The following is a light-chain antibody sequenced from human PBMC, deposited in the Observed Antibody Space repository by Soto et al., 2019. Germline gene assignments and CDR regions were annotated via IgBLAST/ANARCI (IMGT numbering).Light chain of an antibody. CDR3: HKYNHAPT. CDR1: QDISSY. CDR2: ATS. J-gene: IGKJ4*01. V-gene: IGKV1-27*01. Sequence: DIQLTQSPSSLSASVGDRVTITCRASQDISSYLAWYQQKPGKVPELLIYATSTLQSGAPSRFSGSGSGTDFTLTISSLQPEDVATYYCHKYNHAPTFGGGTKVEIK.